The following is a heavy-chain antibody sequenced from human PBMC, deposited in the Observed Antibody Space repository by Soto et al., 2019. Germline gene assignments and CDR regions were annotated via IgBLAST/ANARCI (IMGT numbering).Heavy chain of an antibody. D-gene: IGHD3-3*01. Sequence: PGGSLRLCCAASGFTFSSYAMSWVRQAPGKGLEWVSAISGSGGSTYYADSVKGRFTISRDNSKNTLYLQMNSLRAEDTAVYYCAKDFGSSYDFWSGYYYYYYYGMDVWGQGTTVTVSS. V-gene: IGHV3-23*01. CDR2: ISGSGGST. CDR3: AKDFGSSYDFWSGYYYYYYYGMDV. J-gene: IGHJ6*02. CDR1: GFTFSSYA.